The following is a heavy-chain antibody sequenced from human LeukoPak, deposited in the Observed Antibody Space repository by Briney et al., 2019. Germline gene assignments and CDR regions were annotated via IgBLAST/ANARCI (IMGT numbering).Heavy chain of an antibody. V-gene: IGHV1-2*02. D-gene: IGHD2-21*02. CDR3: AREFTRVTAFDI. J-gene: IGHJ3*02. Sequence: VASVKVSCKASGYTFSDNYIHWVRQAPGQGLEWMGWINPHSGGTNYGENFQGRVTLTRDTSISTAYMDLSSLISDDTAVYYCAREFTRVTAFDIWGQGTMVTVSS. CDR1: GYTFSDNY. CDR2: INPHSGGT.